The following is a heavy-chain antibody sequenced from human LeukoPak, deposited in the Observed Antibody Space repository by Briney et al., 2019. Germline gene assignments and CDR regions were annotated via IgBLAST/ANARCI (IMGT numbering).Heavy chain of an antibody. Sequence: PGGSLRLSCAASGFTFSTYWMHWVRQAPGKGLVGVAQINSDGSSTSYADSVKGRFTISSDNAKNTLYLQMINLRAEDTAVYYCGSLTVVAKDHWGQGTLVTVSS. CDR1: GFTFSTYW. D-gene: IGHD3-22*01. CDR2: INSDGSST. J-gene: IGHJ4*02. CDR3: GSLTVVAKDH. V-gene: IGHV3-74*01.